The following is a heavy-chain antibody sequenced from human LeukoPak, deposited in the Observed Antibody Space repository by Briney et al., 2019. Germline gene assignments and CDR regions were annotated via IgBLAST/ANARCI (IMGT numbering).Heavy chain of an antibody. D-gene: IGHD3-22*01. V-gene: IGHV3-30*18. J-gene: IGHJ3*02. CDR3: AKDHLPYYYDSSGYDAFDI. CDR2: ISYDGSNK. CDR1: GFTFSSYG. Sequence: GGSLRLSCAAFGFTFSSYGMHWVRQAPGKGLEWVAVISYDGSNKYYADSVKGRFTISRDNSKNTLYLQMNSLRAEDTAVYYCAKDHLPYYYDSSGYDAFDIWGQGTMVTVSS.